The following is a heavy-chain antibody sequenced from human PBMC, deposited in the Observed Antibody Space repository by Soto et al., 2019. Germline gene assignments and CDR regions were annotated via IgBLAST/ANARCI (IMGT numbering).Heavy chain of an antibody. J-gene: IGHJ3*02. D-gene: IGHD2-8*01. V-gene: IGHV3-23*01. Sequence: EVQLLESGGGLVQPGGSLRLSCAASGFTFSSYAMSWVRQAPGKGLEWVSAISGSGGSTYYADSVKGRFTISRDNSKNTIYRQMNSLRAEDTAVYYCAKDGLGYCTNGVCADAFDIWGQGTMVTVSS. CDR3: AKDGLGYCTNGVCADAFDI. CDR2: ISGSGGST. CDR1: GFTFSSYA.